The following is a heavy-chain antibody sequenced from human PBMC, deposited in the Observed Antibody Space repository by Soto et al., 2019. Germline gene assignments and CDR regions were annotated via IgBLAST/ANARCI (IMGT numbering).Heavy chain of an antibody. V-gene: IGHV3-74*03. CDR3: ARDQSTGDWFDA. Sequence: GGSLRLSCGASGFAFSNYWMHWVRQVSGKGLMWVSRINGDGSDIKYADSVKGRFSISGDNAKNTVYLQMNSLRADDTAVYYCARDQSTGDWFDAWGQGTLVTVSS. CDR1: GFAFSNYW. D-gene: IGHD2-2*01. CDR2: INGDGSDI. J-gene: IGHJ5*02.